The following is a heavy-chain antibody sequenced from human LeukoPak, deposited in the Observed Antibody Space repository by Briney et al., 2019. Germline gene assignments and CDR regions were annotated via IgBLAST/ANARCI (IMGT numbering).Heavy chain of an antibody. Sequence: SETLSLTCALSGASISSGPYSWNWVRQSPGKGLEWIGYIYYSGSTNYNPSLKSRVTISVDTFKNQFSLKLSSVTAADTAVYCCARAYYYGSGSYAFDIWGQGTMVTVSS. CDR1: GASISSGPYS. CDR3: ARAYYYGSGSYAFDI. D-gene: IGHD3-10*01. CDR2: IYYSGST. J-gene: IGHJ3*02. V-gene: IGHV4-61*01.